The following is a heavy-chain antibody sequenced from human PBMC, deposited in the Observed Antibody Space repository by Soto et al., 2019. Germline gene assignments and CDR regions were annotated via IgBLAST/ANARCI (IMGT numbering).Heavy chain of an antibody. D-gene: IGHD3-9*01. CDR1: GGSISSGDYY. CDR3: ASQTYYDILYELEGFDY. J-gene: IGHJ4*02. CDR2: IYYSGTT. Sequence: QVQLQESGPGLVKPSQTLSLTCTVSGGSISSGDYYWIGIRQPPGKGLECIGYIYYSGTTYYNPSLKRRVTMSVDTSKNQLSLKLSSVTEADTAVYYCASQTYYDILYELEGFDYWGQGTLVTVSS. V-gene: IGHV4-30-4*01.